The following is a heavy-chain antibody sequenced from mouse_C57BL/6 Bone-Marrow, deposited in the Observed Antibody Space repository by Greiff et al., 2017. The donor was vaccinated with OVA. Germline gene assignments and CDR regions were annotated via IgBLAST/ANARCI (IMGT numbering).Heavy chain of an antibody. CDR3: ARLHYAMDY. Sequence: DVKLVESGGDLVKPGGSLKLSCAASGFTFSSYGMSWVRQTPDKRLEWVATISSGGSYTYYPDSVKGRFTISRDNAKNTLYLQMSSLKSADTAMYYCARLHYAMDYWGQGTSVTVSS. CDR1: GFTFSSYG. J-gene: IGHJ4*01. CDR2: ISSGGSYT. V-gene: IGHV5-6*02.